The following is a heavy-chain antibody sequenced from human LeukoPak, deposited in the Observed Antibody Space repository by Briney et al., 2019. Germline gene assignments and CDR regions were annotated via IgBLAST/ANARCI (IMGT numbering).Heavy chain of an antibody. V-gene: IGHV3-33*01. J-gene: IGHJ4*02. CDR2: IWSDGSNK. CDR3: ARDPAYYYDSSRSYCDY. CDR1: GFTFINYG. Sequence: PGGSLRLSCAASGFTFINYGMHWVRQAPGKGLEWVAVIWSDGSNKYYADSVKGRFTISRDNSRNTLYLQMNCLRAEDTALYYCARDPAYYYDSSRSYCDYWGQGTLVTVSS. D-gene: IGHD3-22*01.